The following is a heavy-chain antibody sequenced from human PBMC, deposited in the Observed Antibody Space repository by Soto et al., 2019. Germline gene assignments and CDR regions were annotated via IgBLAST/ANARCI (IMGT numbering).Heavy chain of an antibody. CDR3: ATLGPCSGGTCYSRPLDN. CDR2: ITPYNGDT. CDR1: GYNFATTS. Sequence: QAHLQQSGAEVKKPGASVKVSCEASGYNFATTSIAWVRQAPGQGLEWMGWITPYNGDTNYEQKLQGRGTMTTDTSSNTAHMEVRRLRPDDTPVYECATLGPCSGGTCYSRPLDNWGQGTLVTVSS. J-gene: IGHJ4*02. V-gene: IGHV1-18*01. D-gene: IGHD2-15*01.